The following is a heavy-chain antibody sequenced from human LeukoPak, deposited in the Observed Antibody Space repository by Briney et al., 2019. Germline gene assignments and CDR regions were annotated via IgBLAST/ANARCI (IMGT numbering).Heavy chain of an antibody. Sequence: GGSLRLSCAASGFTFSSCAMSWVRQAPGKGLEWVSVISGIGSGGSTYYADSVKGRFTISRDNSKNTLYLQMNSLRAEDTAVYYCARAIVATINFDYWGQGTLVTVSS. CDR3: ARAIVATINFDY. J-gene: IGHJ4*02. CDR1: GFTFSSCA. CDR2: ISGIGSGGST. V-gene: IGHV3-23*01. D-gene: IGHD5-12*01.